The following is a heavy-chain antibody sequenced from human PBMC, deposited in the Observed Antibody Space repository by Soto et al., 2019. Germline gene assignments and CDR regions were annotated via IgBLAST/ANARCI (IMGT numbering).Heavy chain of an antibody. CDR1: GGSISSVYDY. J-gene: IGHJ4*02. CDR2: IYDGGST. Sequence: QVQLQESGPILVKPSQTLSLTCTVSGGSISSVYDYWSWIRQSPDKGLEWFGHIYDGGSTYNNPSLTSRVTIPVDTSKNQFSLHLGSVTAAETAGYYCARGPSGDKVDYWGQGSLVTVYS. D-gene: IGHD2-21*02. V-gene: IGHV4-30-4*01. CDR3: ARGPSGDKVDY.